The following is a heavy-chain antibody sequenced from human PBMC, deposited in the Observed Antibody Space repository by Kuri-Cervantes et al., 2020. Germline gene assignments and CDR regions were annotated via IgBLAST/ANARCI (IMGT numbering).Heavy chain of an antibody. V-gene: IGHV3-21*01. D-gene: IGHD2-15*01. J-gene: IGHJ4*02. Sequence: GGSLRLSCAASGFTFSSYSMNWVRQAPGKGLEWVSSISSSSSYIYYADSVKGRFTISRDNAKNSLSLQMNSLRAEDTAVYYCARGSVLAANIFDNWGQGTLVTVSS. CDR3: ARGSVLAANIFDN. CDR2: ISSSSSYI. CDR1: GFTFSSYS.